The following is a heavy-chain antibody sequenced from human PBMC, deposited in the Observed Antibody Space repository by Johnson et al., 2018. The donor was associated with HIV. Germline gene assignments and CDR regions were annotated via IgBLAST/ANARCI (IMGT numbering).Heavy chain of an antibody. D-gene: IGHD1-14*01. CDR3: AKETQYKVGWDAFDL. Sequence: QVQLVESGGGVVQPGRSLRLSCAASGFTFSSYAMHWVRQAPGKGLEWVAVISYDGSNKYYADSVKGRFTISRDNSKNTLYLQMNSLRAEDTAVYYCAKETQYKVGWDAFDLWGQGTMVTVSS. CDR2: ISYDGSNK. J-gene: IGHJ3*01. V-gene: IGHV3-30*04. CDR1: GFTFSSYA.